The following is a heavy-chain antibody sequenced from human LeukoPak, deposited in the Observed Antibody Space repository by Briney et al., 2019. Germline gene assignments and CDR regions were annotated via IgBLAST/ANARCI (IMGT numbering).Heavy chain of an antibody. CDR2: IYYSGSS. J-gene: IGHJ3*02. D-gene: IGHD2-15*01. V-gene: IGHV4-31*03. CDR3: ARGSSGYCSAASCFRPEDAFGI. Sequence: PSETLSLTCTVSGGSINNGGYYWSWIRQHPGKGLEWIGYIYYSGSSYYNPSLRSRVTISVDTSKNHFSLKLSSVTAADTAVYYCARGSSGYCSAASCFRPEDAFGIWGQGTVVTVS. CDR1: GGSINNGGYY.